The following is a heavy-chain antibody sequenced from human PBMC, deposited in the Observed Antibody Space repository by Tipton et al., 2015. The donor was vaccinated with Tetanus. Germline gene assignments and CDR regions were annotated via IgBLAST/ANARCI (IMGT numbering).Heavy chain of an antibody. CDR2: IYYSGSP. V-gene: IGHV4-39*01. J-gene: IGHJ4*02. D-gene: IGHD5-12*01. Sequence: WVRQPPGKGLEWIGSIYYSGSPYYNPTLKSRVTISVDTSKNQFSLKLDSVTAADAAVYYCARPGVGGYTGYYFDFWGQGTVVTVSS. CDR3: ARPGVGGYTGYYFDF.